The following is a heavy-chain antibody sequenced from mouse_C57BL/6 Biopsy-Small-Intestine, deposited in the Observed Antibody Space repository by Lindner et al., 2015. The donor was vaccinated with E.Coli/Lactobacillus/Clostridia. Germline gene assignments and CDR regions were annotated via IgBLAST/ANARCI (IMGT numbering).Heavy chain of an antibody. CDR2: IYPGDGET. D-gene: IGHD4-1*01. V-gene: IGHV1-80*01. J-gene: IGHJ1*03. CDR1: GYAFSTSW. Sequence: VQLQESGPELVKPGASVKLSCKASGYAFSTSWMNWVKQRPGKGLEWIGRIYPGDGETKYNGKFKGKATLTADKSSSTAYMQLSSLTSEDSAVYFCASDAGTDVWGTGTTVTVSS. CDR3: ASDAGTDV.